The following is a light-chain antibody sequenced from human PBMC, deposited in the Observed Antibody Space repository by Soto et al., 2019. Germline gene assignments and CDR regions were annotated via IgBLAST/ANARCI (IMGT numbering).Light chain of an antibody. J-gene: IGKJ2*01. Sequence: DIVMTQSPDSLAVSLGERATINCKSSQSVLYSSNNVNYLAWYHQKPGQPPKLLIYWASTRESGVPDRFSGSGSGTDFTLTISSLQAEDVAVYYCQQYYSTPPTFGQGTKLEIK. CDR1: QSVLYSSNNVNY. CDR3: QQYYSTPPT. CDR2: WAS. V-gene: IGKV4-1*01.